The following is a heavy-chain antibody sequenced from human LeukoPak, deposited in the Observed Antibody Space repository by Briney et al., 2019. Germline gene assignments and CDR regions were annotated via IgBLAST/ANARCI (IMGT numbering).Heavy chain of an antibody. Sequence: SETLSLTCTVSGGSISSSSYYWGWIRQPPGKGLEWIGSIYYSGSTYYNPSLKSRVTISVDTSKNQFSLKLSSVTAADTAVYCCARHIGGWLYYFDYWGQGTLVTVSS. V-gene: IGHV4-39*01. CDR1: GGSISSSSYY. CDR3: ARHIGGWLYYFDY. CDR2: IYYSGST. J-gene: IGHJ4*02. D-gene: IGHD6-19*01.